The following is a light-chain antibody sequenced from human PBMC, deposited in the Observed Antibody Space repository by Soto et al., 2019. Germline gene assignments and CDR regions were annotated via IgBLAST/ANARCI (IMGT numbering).Light chain of an antibody. CDR1: QNVNSN. CDR2: GAS. V-gene: IGKV3-15*01. CDR3: QHLNNWPSYT. J-gene: IGKJ2*01. Sequence: EIVMTQSPATLSVSPGERATLSCRASQNVNSNLAWYQQKPGQAPRLLIYGASTRDTGVPARFSGSGSGTEFTLTISSLQPEDFAIYYCQHLNNWPSYTFGQGTKVDIK.